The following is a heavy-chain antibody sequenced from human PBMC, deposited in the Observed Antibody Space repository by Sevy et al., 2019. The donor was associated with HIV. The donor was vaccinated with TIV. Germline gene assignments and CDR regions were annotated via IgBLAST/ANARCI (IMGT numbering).Heavy chain of an antibody. Sequence: GESLKISCAASGFSFSNYGMHWVHQAPGKGLECVAVISSDGSDRDYADSVKGRFTISRDNSKNTLDLQMNRLRADDTAVYYCANSWGRFDGSSWIYYYYGMDVWGQGTTVTVSS. CDR3: ANSWGRFDGSSWIYYYYGMDV. J-gene: IGHJ6*02. V-gene: IGHV3-30*18. D-gene: IGHD6-13*01. CDR1: GFSFSNYG. CDR2: ISSDGSDR.